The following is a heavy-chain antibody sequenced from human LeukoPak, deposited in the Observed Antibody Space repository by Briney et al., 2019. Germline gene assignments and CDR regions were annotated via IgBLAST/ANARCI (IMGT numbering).Heavy chain of an antibody. V-gene: IGHV4-61*02. D-gene: IGHD2-8*01. J-gene: IGHJ3*02. CDR1: GGSIGSGSYY. CDR2: IYTSGST. CDR3: ARLILYSRVQNAFDI. Sequence: SQTLSLTCTVSGGSIGSGSYYWSWIRQPAGKGLEWIGRIYTSGSTNYNPSLKSRVTISVDTSKNQFSLKLSSVTAADTAVYYCARLILYSRVQNAFDIWGQGTMVTVSS.